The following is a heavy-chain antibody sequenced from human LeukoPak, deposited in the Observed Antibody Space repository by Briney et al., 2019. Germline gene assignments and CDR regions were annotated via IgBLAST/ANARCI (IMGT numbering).Heavy chain of an antibody. CDR2: INPNSGGT. CDR1: GYTFTGYY. CDR3: ARLLSYYYDSSGYYAPLEYYYMDV. V-gene: IGHV1-2*02. J-gene: IGHJ6*03. D-gene: IGHD3-22*01. Sequence: ASVKVSCKASGYTFTGYYMHWVRQAPGQGLEWMGWINPNSGGTNYAQKFQGRVTMTRDTSISTAYMELSRRRSDDTAVYYCARLLSYYYDSSGYYAPLEYYYMDVWGKGTTVTVSS.